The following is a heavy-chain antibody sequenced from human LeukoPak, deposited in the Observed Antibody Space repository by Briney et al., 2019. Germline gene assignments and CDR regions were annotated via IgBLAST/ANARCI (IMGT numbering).Heavy chain of an antibody. CDR2: FDPEDGET. CDR1: GYTLTQLS. J-gene: IGHJ4*02. D-gene: IGHD1-26*01. V-gene: IGHV1-24*01. CDR3: ATDSGVYFLF. Sequence: SVCVSCKVSGYTLTQLSMHWVRQAPGKGLEWMGGFDPEDGETIYAQKLQGRVTMTEDTSTDTAYMELSSLRSDDTAVYYCATDSGVYFLFWGQGTVVSVFS.